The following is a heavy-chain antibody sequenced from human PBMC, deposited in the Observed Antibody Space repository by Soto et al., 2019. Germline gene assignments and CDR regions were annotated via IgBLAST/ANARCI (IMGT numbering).Heavy chain of an antibody. Sequence: SETLSLTCTVSGGSISSGDYYWSWIRQPPGKGLEWIGYISYSGNTYYNPSLKSRLSISGDTSKNQFSLRLSSVTAADTAVYYCVRTNYDYVWGSYRFDFWGQGTLVTVSS. CDR2: ISYSGNT. V-gene: IGHV4-30-4*01. D-gene: IGHD3-16*02. CDR3: VRTNYDYVWGSYRFDF. J-gene: IGHJ4*02. CDR1: GGSISSGDYY.